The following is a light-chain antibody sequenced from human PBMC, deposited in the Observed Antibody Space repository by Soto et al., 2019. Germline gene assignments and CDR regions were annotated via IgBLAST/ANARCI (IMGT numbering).Light chain of an antibody. Sequence: DIPMTQSPSSLSASVGDRVTITCRASQCISNFLSWYQQKPGTVPKLLIYAASTLQSGVPSRFSGSGSGTDFTLNISSLPPEDVATYYFQQYNSAPFTFGPGTKVDIK. J-gene: IGKJ3*01. V-gene: IGKV1-27*01. CDR3: QQYNSAPFT. CDR2: AAS. CDR1: QCISNF.